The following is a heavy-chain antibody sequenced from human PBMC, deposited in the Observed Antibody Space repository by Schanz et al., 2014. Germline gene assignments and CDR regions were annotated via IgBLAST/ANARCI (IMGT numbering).Heavy chain of an antibody. CDR2: ISGTGGDDT. CDR3: ARDASSSDYHLAQ. Sequence: EVQLVESGGGLVQPGGSLRLSCATSGFTLNNAWMNWVRQAPGKGLQWVSSISGTGGDDTYYADSVKGRFTISRDNSKNTLFLQMNSLRVEDSAIYYCARDASSSDYHLAQWGQGTLVTVSS. V-gene: IGHV3-23*04. J-gene: IGHJ4*02. D-gene: IGHD3-22*01. CDR1: GFTLNNAW.